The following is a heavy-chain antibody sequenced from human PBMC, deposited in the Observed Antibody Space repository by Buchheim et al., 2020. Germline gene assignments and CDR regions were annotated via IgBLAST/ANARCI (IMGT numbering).Heavy chain of an antibody. D-gene: IGHD3-22*01. V-gene: IGHV4-39*01. CDR2: IYYSGST. Sequence: QLQLQESGPGLVKPSETLSLTCTVSGGSISSSSYYWGWIRQPPGKGLEWIGSIYYSGSTYYNPSLKSRVTISVDTSKNQFSLKLSSVTAADTAVYYCARMLKYYDSSGYVRWFDPWGQGTL. CDR3: ARMLKYYDSSGYVRWFDP. CDR1: GGSISSSSYY. J-gene: IGHJ5*02.